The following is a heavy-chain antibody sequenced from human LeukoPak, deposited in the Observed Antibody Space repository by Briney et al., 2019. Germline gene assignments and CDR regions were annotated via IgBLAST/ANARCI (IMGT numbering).Heavy chain of an antibody. Sequence: GASVKVSCKASGYTFTNYSISWVRQAPGQGLEWMGWISAYNGKTNYVQKFQGRITMTTDTSTSTAYMELRSLRSDDTAMYYCARDGVWGNSSTDYWGQGTLVTVSS. V-gene: IGHV1-18*01. J-gene: IGHJ4*02. CDR2: ISAYNGKT. CDR3: ARDGVWGNSSTDY. CDR1: GYTFTNYS. D-gene: IGHD6-6*01.